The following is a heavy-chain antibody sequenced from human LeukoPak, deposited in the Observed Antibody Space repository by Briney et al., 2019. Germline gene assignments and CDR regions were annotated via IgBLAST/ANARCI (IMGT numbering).Heavy chain of an antibody. J-gene: IGHJ4*02. CDR1: GGSISSYY. Sequence: SETLSLTCTVSGGSISSYYWSWIRQPPGKGLEWIGYIYYSGSTNYNPSLKSRVTISVDTSKNQFSLKLSSVTAADTAVYYCASGPLYFWDLDYWGQGTLVTVSS. V-gene: IGHV4-59*01. D-gene: IGHD3-3*01. CDR3: ASGPLYFWDLDY. CDR2: IYYSGST.